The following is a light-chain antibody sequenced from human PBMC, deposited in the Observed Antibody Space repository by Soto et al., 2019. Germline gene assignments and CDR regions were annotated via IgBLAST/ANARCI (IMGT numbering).Light chain of an antibody. CDR2: AAS. CDR1: QGISSW. CDR3: QQTNSFPLT. V-gene: IGKV1D-12*01. J-gene: IGKJ4*01. Sequence: DIQMSHSPSSVSASVGDIVTITCRDSQGISSWLAWYQQKQGKAPKLLIDAASSLQSGVPSRFSGSGSWTDFTLTISSLQPEDFATYYWQQTNSFPLTFGGGTKVDIK.